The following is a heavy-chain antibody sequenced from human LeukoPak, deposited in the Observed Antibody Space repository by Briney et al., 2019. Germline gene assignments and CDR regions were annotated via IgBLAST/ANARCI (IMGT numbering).Heavy chain of an antibody. CDR1: GFTFTNHF. Sequence: DSVTVSCTTSGFTFTNHFMHWVRQPPGQGLEWMGIISPSGDSTNYAQKFEGRVNMTRDTSTRTLYMELSSLRSEDTAMYYCARAEDQDFDYWGQGTLVTVCS. V-gene: IGHV1-46*01. J-gene: IGHJ4*02. D-gene: IGHD2-15*01. CDR3: ARAEDQDFDY. CDR2: ISPSGDST.